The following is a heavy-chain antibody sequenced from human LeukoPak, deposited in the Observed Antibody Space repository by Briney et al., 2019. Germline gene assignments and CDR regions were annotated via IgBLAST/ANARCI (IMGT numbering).Heavy chain of an antibody. CDR3: ARVRSGYSHYTRINWFDP. J-gene: IGHJ5*02. CDR1: GFTFSDYY. CDR2: ISSSGSTI. D-gene: IGHD6-13*01. Sequence: GGSLRLSCAASGFTFSDYYMSWIRQAPGKGLEWVSYISSSGSTIYYADSVKGRFTISRDNAMNSLYLQMNSLRAEDTAVYYCARVRSGYSHYTRINWFDPWGQGTLVTVSS. V-gene: IGHV3-11*01.